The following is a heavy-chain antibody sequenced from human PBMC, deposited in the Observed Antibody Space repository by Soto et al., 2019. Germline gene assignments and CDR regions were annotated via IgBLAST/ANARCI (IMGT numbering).Heavy chain of an antibody. CDR1: GFTFSSYG. J-gene: IGHJ4*02. CDR3: AKALGELSPESYDY. D-gene: IGHD3-16*02. Sequence: QVQLVESGGGVVQPGRSLRLSCAASGFTFSSYGMHWVRQAPGKGLEWVAVISYDGSDKYYADSVKGRFTISRDNSKNTLNLQMNSLRAEDTAVYYCAKALGELSPESYDYWVQGTLITVCS. CDR2: ISYDGSDK. V-gene: IGHV3-30*18.